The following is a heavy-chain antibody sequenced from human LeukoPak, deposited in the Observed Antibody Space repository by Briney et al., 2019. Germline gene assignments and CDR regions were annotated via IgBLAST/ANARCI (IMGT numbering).Heavy chain of an antibody. Sequence: PAGGYLRLSCAASGFTFSSYAMSWDRQAPGKGLEWVSAISGSGGSTYYADSVKGRFTISRDNSKNTLYLQMNSLRAEDTAVYYCAKDYDDYVWGIMDVWGQGTTVTVSS. D-gene: IGHD3-16*01. CDR3: AKDYDDYVWGIMDV. CDR1: GFTFSSYA. CDR2: ISGSGGST. J-gene: IGHJ6*02. V-gene: IGHV3-23*01.